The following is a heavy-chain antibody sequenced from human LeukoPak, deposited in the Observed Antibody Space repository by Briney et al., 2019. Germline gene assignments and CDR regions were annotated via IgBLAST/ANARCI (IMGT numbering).Heavy chain of an antibody. CDR2: IYYSGCT. V-gene: IGHV4-59*12. CDR3: ARDPPPDSDIVVVVADWDNYYYGMDV. Sequence: SETLSLTCTVSGGSISSYYWSWIRQPPGKGLEWIGYIYYSGCTNYNPSLKSRVTISVDTSKNQFSLKLSSVTAADTAVYYCARDPPPDSDIVVVVADWDNYYYGMDVWGQGTTVTVSS. D-gene: IGHD2-15*01. CDR1: GGSISSYY. J-gene: IGHJ6*02.